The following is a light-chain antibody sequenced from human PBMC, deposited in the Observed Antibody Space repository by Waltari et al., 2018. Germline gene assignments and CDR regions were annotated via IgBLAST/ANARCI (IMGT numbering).Light chain of an antibody. J-gene: IGKJ2*01. CDR3: QQYYSSSYT. CDR2: WAS. CDR1: QSLLYSSNNKNY. Sequence: DIVMTQSPDSLAVSLAERATINCKSNQSLLYSSNNKNYLAWYHQKAGQPPKLLTYWASTREYGVPDRFSASGSGTDFTLTISSLQAEDVAVYYCQQYYSSSYTFGQGTKLEIK. V-gene: IGKV4-1*01.